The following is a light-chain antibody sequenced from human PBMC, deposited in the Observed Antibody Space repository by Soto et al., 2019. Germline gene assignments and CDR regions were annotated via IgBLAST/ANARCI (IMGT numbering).Light chain of an antibody. V-gene: IGKV1-5*01. CDR2: DAS. Sequence: DIPMTQSPSALSASVGDRVTITCRASQGISNWLAWYQQKPGKAPKLLIYDASTLESGVPSRFSGSGSGTEFTLTISSLLPDDFATYYCQQFRGTFGQGTKVEIE. CDR1: QGISNW. CDR3: QQFRGT. J-gene: IGKJ1*01.